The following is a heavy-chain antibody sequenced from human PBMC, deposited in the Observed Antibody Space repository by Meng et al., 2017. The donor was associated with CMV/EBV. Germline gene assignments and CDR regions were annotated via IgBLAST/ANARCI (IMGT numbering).Heavy chain of an antibody. CDR3: ARDSAVAGVVDY. J-gene: IGHJ4*02. CDR2: IYYSGST. D-gene: IGHD6-19*01. V-gene: IGHV4-39*07. CDR1: GGSISSSSYY. Sequence: PQLQESGPGLGKPSEPLSLTCTVSGGSISSSSYYWGWIRQPPGKGLEWIGSIYYSGSTYYNPSLKSRVTISVDTSKNQFSLKLSSVTAADTAVYYCARDSAVAGVVDYWGQGTLVTVSS.